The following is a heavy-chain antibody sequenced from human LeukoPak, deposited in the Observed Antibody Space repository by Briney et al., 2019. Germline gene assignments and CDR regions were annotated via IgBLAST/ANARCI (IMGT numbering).Heavy chain of an antibody. CDR3: ARDRRYDSSGMDAFDI. Sequence: ASVKVSCKASGYTFTGNHVHWVRQAPGQGLEWMGWISAYNGNTNYAQKLQGRVTMTTDTSTSTAYMELRSLRSDDTAVYYCARDRRYDSSGMDAFDIWGQGTMVTVSS. J-gene: IGHJ3*02. V-gene: IGHV1-18*04. D-gene: IGHD3-22*01. CDR2: ISAYNGNT. CDR1: GYTFTGNH.